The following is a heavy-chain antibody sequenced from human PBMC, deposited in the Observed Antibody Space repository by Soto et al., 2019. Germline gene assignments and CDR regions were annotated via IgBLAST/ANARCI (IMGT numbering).Heavy chain of an antibody. CDR2: IYSGGST. CDR3: ARSMSYCSGGSCFDY. V-gene: IGHV3-53*04. J-gene: IGHJ4*02. D-gene: IGHD2-15*01. CDR1: GFTVSSNY. Sequence: GGSLRLSCAASGFTVSSNYMSWVRQAPGKGLEWVSVIYSGGSTYYADSVKGRFTISRHNSKNTLYLQMNSLRAEDTAVYYCARSMSYCSGGSCFDYGGKGTLVTVSS.